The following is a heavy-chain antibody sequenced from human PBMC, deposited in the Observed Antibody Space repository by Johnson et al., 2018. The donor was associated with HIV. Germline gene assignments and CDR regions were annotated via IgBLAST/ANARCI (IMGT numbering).Heavy chain of an antibody. CDR3: AKDGAVDAFDI. J-gene: IGHJ3*02. D-gene: IGHD1-26*01. CDR1: GFTFDDYG. Sequence: VQLMESGGDLVQPGGSLRLSCAASGFTFDDYGMSWVRQGPGKGLEWVSGINWNGGSTGYADSVKGRFTISRDNSKNSLYLQMNSLRTEDTALYYCAKDGAVDAFDIWGQGTMVTVSS. CDR2: INWNGGST. V-gene: IGHV3-20*04.